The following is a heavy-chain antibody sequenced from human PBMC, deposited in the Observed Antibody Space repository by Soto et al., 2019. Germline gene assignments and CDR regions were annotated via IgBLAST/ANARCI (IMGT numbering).Heavy chain of an antibody. Sequence: QVQLQESGPGLVKPSETLSLTCTVSGGSISNVNYCWSWIRQSPDKGLEWIGNIYNGGSTYNNPALKRRITISVDTSKNQFSLKLSSVSAAHTAVYYCARGPSGDKVDYWGQGTLVTVSS. CDR3: ARGPSGDKVDY. V-gene: IGHV4-30-4*01. D-gene: IGHD7-27*01. CDR1: GGSISNVNYC. CDR2: IYNGGST. J-gene: IGHJ4*02.